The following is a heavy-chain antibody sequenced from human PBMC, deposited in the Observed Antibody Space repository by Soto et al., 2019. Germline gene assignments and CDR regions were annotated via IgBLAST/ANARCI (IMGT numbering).Heavy chain of an antibody. Sequence: GGSLRLSCAASGFTFSSYGMHWVRQAPGKGLEWVAVIWYDGSNKYYADSVKGRFTISRDNSKNTLYLQMNSLRAEDTAVYYCARDAIRGGYYYYGMDVWGQGTTVTVSS. CDR1: GFTFSSYG. J-gene: IGHJ6*02. CDR2: IWYDGSNK. V-gene: IGHV3-33*01. CDR3: ARDAIRGGYYYYGMDV. D-gene: IGHD2-15*01.